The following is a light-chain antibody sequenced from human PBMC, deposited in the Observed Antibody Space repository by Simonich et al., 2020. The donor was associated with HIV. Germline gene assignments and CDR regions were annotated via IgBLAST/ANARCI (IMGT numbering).Light chain of an antibody. CDR2: GAS. Sequence: EIVMTQSPATLSVSPGERATLSCRASQSVSSNLTCYKKKPGQAPRLLIYGASTRATGIPARLSGSGSGTEFTLTISSLQSEDFAVYYCQQYDNWPLLFGQGTKLEIK. CDR1: QSVSSN. J-gene: IGKJ2*01. V-gene: IGKV3-15*01. CDR3: QQYDNWPLL.